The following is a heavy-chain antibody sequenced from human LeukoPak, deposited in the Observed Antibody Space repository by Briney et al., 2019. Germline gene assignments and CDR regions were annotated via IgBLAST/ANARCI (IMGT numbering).Heavy chain of an antibody. D-gene: IGHD6-13*01. CDR3: ARTGSWYYYFDY. CDR2: IYYSGST. CDR1: GGSISSYY. Sequence: SETLSLTCTVSGGSISSYYWSWIRQPPGKGLEWIGYIYYSGSTNYNPSLKSRVTISVDTSKNQFSLKLNSVTAADTAVYYCARTGSWYYYFDYWGQGTLVTVSS. J-gene: IGHJ4*02. V-gene: IGHV4-59*01.